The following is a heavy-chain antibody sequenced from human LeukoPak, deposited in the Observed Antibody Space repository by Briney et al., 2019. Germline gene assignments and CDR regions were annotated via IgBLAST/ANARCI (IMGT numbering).Heavy chain of an antibody. CDR1: GFTFSSYS. J-gene: IGHJ4*02. CDR2: ISSSSSYI. Sequence: PGGSLRLSCAASGFTFSSYSMNWVRQAPGKGLEWVSSISSSSSYIYYADSVKGRFTISRDNAKNSLYLQMNSLRAEDTAVYYCARGREYSYGEPIDYWGQGTLVTVSS. CDR3: ARGREYSYGEPIDY. D-gene: IGHD5-18*01. V-gene: IGHV3-21*01.